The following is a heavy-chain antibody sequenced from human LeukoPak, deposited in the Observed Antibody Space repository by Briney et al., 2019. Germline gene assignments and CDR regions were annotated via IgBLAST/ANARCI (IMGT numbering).Heavy chain of an antibody. CDR3: ARDTTSGSSTEFDY. J-gene: IGHJ4*02. CDR2: ISSSSSYI. V-gene: IGHV3-21*01. CDR1: GFTFSSYS. Sequence: PGGSLRLSCAASGFTFSSYSMIWVRQAPGKGLEWVSSISSSSSYIYYADSVKGRFTITRDNAKNSLYLQMNSLRAEDTAVYYCARDTTSGSSTEFDYWGQGTLVTVSS. D-gene: IGHD1-26*01.